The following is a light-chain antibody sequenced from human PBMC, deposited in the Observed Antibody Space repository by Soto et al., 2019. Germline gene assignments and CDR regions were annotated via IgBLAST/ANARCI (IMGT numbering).Light chain of an antibody. Sequence: EIVLTQSPATLSLSPEERATLSCRASQSVCNYFAWYQQKPGQAPRLLIYDASNRATGIPARLSGSGSGTDFTLTISRLEPEDFGVYYCQQRRHWPLTFGQGTKVEIQ. V-gene: IGKV3-11*01. CDR3: QQRRHWPLT. CDR2: DAS. CDR1: QSVCNY. J-gene: IGKJ1*01.